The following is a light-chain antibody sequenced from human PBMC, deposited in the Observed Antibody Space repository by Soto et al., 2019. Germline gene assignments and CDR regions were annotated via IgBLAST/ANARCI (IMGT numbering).Light chain of an antibody. CDR2: GAS. CDR3: QQYGNSPLT. V-gene: IGKV3-20*01. Sequence: EIVLTQSPGTLFLSPGERATLFCKASQSVGIKSLAWYQQKPGQAPRLVISGASSRATGIPERFSGRGSGTEFTLTISRLEPEDFAVYFCQQYGNSPLTFGGGTKVEV. CDR1: QSVGIKS. J-gene: IGKJ4*01.